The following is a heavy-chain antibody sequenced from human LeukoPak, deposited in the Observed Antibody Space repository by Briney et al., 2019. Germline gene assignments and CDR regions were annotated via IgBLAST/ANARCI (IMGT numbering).Heavy chain of an antibody. V-gene: IGHV4-34*01. CDR3: ARHRRAAAGTGSGSDY. CDR2: INHSGST. D-gene: IGHD6-13*01. J-gene: IGHJ4*02. CDR1: GGSFSDYY. Sequence: SETLSLTCAVYGGSFSDYYWSWIRQPPGKGLEWIGEINHSGSTNYNPSLKSRVTMSVDTSKNQFSLRVSYVTAADTAVYYCARHRRAAAGTGSGSDYWGQGTLVTVSS.